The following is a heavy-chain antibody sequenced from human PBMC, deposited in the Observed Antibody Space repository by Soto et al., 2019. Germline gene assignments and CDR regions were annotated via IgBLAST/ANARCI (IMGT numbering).Heavy chain of an antibody. Sequence: EVQLVESGGGLVQPGGSLRLSCAASGFTFSTYWMSWVRQAPGKGLEWVANIKQDGSEIYYVDSVKGRFTISRDNAKNSLNLQMKSLRAEDTAVYYCARVFDYGDRHYGLDVWGQGTTVTVSS. CDR3: ARVFDYGDRHYGLDV. CDR1: GFTFSTYW. V-gene: IGHV3-7*01. CDR2: IKQDGSEI. J-gene: IGHJ6*02. D-gene: IGHD4-17*01.